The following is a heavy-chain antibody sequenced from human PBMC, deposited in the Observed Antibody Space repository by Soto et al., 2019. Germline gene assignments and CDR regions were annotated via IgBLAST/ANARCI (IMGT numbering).Heavy chain of an antibody. D-gene: IGHD4-17*01. V-gene: IGHV1-46*01. CDR3: ARDSCSTVVTRPSGY. CDR1: GYTFTSYY. Sequence: QVQLVQSGAEVKKPGASVKVSCKASGYTFTSYYMHWVRQAPGQGLEWMGIINPSGGSTSYAQKFQGRVTMTRDTSTSTVYMELSSLRSEDTAVYYCARDSCSTVVTRPSGYWGQGTLVTVSS. J-gene: IGHJ4*02. CDR2: INPSGGST.